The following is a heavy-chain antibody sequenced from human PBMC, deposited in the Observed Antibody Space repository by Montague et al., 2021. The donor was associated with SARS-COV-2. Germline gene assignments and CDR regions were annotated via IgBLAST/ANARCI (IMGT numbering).Heavy chain of an antibody. CDR1: GFGFSGYW. CDR2: TKQDESEK. J-gene: IGHJ6*02. Sequence: SLRLSCAASGFGFSGYWMGWVRQAPGKGLEWVAHTKQDESEKYYADSVMGRFTIYRDSAKKSLYLQMNSLRGEDAAVYFCGRYGVTHAIDVWGQGTTVAVSS. CDR3: GRYGVTHAIDV. V-gene: IGHV3-7*03. D-gene: IGHD2-8*01.